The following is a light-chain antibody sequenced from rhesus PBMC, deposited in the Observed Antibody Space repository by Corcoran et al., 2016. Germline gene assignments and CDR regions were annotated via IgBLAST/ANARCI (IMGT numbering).Light chain of an antibody. CDR3: QKYSSSPYS. CDR2: GAS. J-gene: IGKJ2*01. CDR1: QSVSSY. Sequence: QVILTQSPATLSLSPGERATLSCRASQSVSSYLAWYQQKPGQAPRLLIYGASSRATGIPARFSGRGSGTEFTLTISSLEPEDFAVYYCQKYSSSPYSFGQGTKVEIK. V-gene: IGKV3-53*01.